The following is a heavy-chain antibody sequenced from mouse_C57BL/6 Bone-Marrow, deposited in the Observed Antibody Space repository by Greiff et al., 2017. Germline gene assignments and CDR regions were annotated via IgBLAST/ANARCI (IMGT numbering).Heavy chain of an antibody. D-gene: IGHD1-1*01. CDR3: TRGITTVVVWYFDV. CDR1: GFTFSSYA. V-gene: IGHV5-9-1*02. Sequence: EVQRVESGEGLVKPGGSLKLSCAASGFTFSSYAMSWVRRTPEKRLEWVAYISSGGDYIYYADTVKGRFTISRDNARNTLYLQMSSLKSEDTAMYYCTRGITTVVVWYFDVWGTGTTVTVSS. CDR2: ISSGGDYI. J-gene: IGHJ1*03.